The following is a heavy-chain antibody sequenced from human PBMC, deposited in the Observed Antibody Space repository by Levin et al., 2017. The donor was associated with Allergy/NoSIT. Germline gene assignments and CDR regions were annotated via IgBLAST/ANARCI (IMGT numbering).Heavy chain of an antibody. D-gene: IGHD3-22*01. CDR1: GGSFSGYY. J-gene: IGHJ4*02. CDR3: ARGNYYDSSGYYP. Sequence: SETLSLTCAVYGGSFSGYYWSWIRQPPGKGLEWIGEINHSGSTNYNPSLKSRVTISVDTSKNQFSLKLSSVTAADTAVYYCARGNYYDSSGYYPWGQGTLVTVSS. CDR2: INHSGST. V-gene: IGHV4-34*01.